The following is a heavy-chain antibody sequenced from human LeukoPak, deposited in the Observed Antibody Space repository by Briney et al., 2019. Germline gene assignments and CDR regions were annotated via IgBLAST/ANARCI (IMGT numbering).Heavy chain of an antibody. D-gene: IGHD1-7*01. CDR2: MNSKSGGA. V-gene: IGHV1-2*02. Sequence: ASVKVSCKASGYTFTDHYMHWVRQAPGQGLEWMGWMNSKSGGANYALKFQGRVTMTRDTSIRTAYMDLISLTSDDTAVYYCARGTGTSWFDVWGQGTLVTVPS. J-gene: IGHJ5*02. CDR1: GYTFTDHY. CDR3: ARGTGTSWFDV.